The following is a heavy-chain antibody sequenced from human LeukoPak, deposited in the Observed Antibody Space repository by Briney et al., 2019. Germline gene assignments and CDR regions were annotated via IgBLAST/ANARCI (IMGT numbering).Heavy chain of an antibody. V-gene: IGHV1-69*05. J-gene: IGHJ3*02. Sequence: SVKVSCKASGYTFTSYDINWVRQAPGQGLEWMGGIIPIFGTANYAQKFQGRVTITTDESTSTAYMELSSLRSEDTAVYYCATNSITGAPDAFDIWGQGTMVTVSS. CDR2: IIPIFGTA. CDR3: ATNSITGAPDAFDI. CDR1: GYTFTSYD. D-gene: IGHD2/OR15-2a*01.